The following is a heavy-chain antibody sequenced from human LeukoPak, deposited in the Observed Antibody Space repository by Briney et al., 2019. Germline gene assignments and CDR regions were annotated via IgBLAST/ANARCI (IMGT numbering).Heavy chain of an antibody. J-gene: IGHJ4*02. CDR1: GHTFTSYG. D-gene: IGHD6-13*01. V-gene: IGHV1-18*01. Sequence: ASVKVSCKASGHTFTSYGISWVRQAPGQGLEWMGWISAYNGNTNYAQKLQGRVTMTTDTSTSTAYMELRSLRSGDTAVYYCAAGSSWYSGGPSDFDYWGQGTLVTVSS. CDR3: AAGSSWYSGGPSDFDY. CDR2: ISAYNGNT.